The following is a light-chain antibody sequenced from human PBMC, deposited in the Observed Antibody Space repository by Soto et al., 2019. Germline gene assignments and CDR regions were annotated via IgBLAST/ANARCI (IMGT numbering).Light chain of an antibody. J-gene: IGLJ1*01. Sequence: QPVLTQPPSVSGAPGQGVTISCTGSSSNVGAGYDIHWYQHLPGTAPKLLIYGNTNRPSGVPDRFSGSKSGTSASLAITGLQAEDEADYYCQSYDSSLSGFVFGTGTKLTVL. CDR1: SSNVGAGYD. CDR2: GNT. V-gene: IGLV1-40*01. CDR3: QSYDSSLSGFV.